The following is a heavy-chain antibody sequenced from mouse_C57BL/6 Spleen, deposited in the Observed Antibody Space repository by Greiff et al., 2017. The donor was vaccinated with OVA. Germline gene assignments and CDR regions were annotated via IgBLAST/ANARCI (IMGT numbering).Heavy chain of an antibody. CDR1: GYTFTDYY. J-gene: IGHJ4*01. V-gene: IGHV1-26*01. CDR2: INPNNGGT. CDR3: AREGGGYYYAMDY. Sequence: EVQLQQSGPELVKPGASVKISCKASGYTFTDYYMNWVKQSHGKSLEWIGDINPNNGGTSYNQKFKGKATLTVDKSSSTAYMELRSLTSEDSAVYYCAREGGGYYYAMDYWGQGTSVTVSS.